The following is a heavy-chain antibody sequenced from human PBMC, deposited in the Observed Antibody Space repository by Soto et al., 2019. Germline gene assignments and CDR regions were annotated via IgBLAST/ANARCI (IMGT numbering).Heavy chain of an antibody. CDR2: IYYSGST. Sequence: SETLSLTCTVSGGSISSYYWSWIRQPPGKGLEWIGYIYYSGSTNYNPSLKSRVTISVDTSKNQFSLKLSSVTAADTAVYYCARLTGGVIQTFDYWGQGTLVTVSS. CDR1: GGSISSYY. CDR3: ARLTGGVIQTFDY. J-gene: IGHJ4*02. V-gene: IGHV4-59*08. D-gene: IGHD3-16*02.